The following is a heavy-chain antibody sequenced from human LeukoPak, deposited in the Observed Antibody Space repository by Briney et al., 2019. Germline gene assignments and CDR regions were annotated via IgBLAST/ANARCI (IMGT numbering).Heavy chain of an antibody. CDR1: GFTLSIYA. Sequence: GGSLRLLCAPSGFTLSIYAMSCARRAPGEGREWLSAISGRGGSTFYAHSVKGRFTISRDNSKNTLYLQMNSLRAEDTAVYYCASRDTAMVAFDSWGQGTLVTVSS. V-gene: IGHV3-23*01. J-gene: IGHJ4*02. CDR3: ASRDTAMVAFDS. CDR2: ISGRGGST. D-gene: IGHD5-18*01.